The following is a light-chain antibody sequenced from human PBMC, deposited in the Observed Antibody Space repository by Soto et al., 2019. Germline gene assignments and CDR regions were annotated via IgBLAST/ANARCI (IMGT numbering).Light chain of an antibody. CDR1: ALPKKF. J-gene: IGLJ2*01. CDR2: EDK. Sequence: SYELIQPPSVSVSPGQTARISCFGDALPKKFAYWYQQKSGQAPVLVIFEDKKRPSGIPERFSGSSSGTVATLTISGAQVEDEADYYCYSTDSSGTHRVFGGGTKLTVL. V-gene: IGLV3-10*01. CDR3: YSTDSSGTHRV.